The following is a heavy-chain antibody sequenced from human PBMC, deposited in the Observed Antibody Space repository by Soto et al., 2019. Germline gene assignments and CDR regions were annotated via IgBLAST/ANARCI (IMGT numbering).Heavy chain of an antibody. Sequence: LRLSCAASGFNVNSDYMNWVRQTPGKGLEWVASIYSGETTYYADSVRGRFTISSDKSKNTLYFQLSSLRVEDTAVYYCTRDGRGLGRLSLFEYWGQGVLVTVSS. J-gene: IGHJ4*02. V-gene: IGHV3-53*01. D-gene: IGHD2-21*02. CDR3: TRDGRGLGRLSLFEY. CDR2: IYSGETT. CDR1: GFNVNSDY.